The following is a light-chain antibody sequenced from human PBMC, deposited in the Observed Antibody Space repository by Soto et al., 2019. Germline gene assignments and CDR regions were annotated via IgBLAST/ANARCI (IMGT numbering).Light chain of an antibody. V-gene: IGLV1-40*01. J-gene: IGLJ1*01. Sequence: QSVLTQPPSVSGAPGQRVIISCIGTSSNIGAGSDVHWYQQLPRKTPTLLISENANRPSGVPDRFSGFKSGTSASLTITGLQAEDEADYYCETWDSYSHVFGTGTKLTVL. CDR2: ENA. CDR3: ETWDSYSHV. CDR1: SSNIGAGSD.